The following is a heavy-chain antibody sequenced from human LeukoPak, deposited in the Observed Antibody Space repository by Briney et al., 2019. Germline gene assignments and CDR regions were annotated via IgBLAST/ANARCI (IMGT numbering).Heavy chain of an antibody. CDR3: ARGRHAEFLTPDFDY. J-gene: IGHJ4*02. CDR2: INHSGST. CDR1: GGSFSSYY. Sequence: PSETLSLTCAVYGGSFSSYYWSWIRQPPGKGLEWIGEINHSGSTNYNPSLKSRVTISVDTSKNQFSLKLSSVTAADTAVYYCARGRHAEFLTPDFDYWGQGTLVTVSS. V-gene: IGHV4-34*01. D-gene: IGHD4-23*01.